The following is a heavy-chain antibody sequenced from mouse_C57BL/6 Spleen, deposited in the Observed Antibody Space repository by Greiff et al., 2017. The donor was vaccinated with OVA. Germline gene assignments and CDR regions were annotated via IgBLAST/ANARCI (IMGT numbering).Heavy chain of an antibody. CDR2: IYPGDGDT. CDR3: ARYDGYYYFDY. CDR1: CYAFSSSW. V-gene: IGHV1-82*01. Sequence: QVQLKQSGPELVKPGASVKISCKASCYAFSSSWMNWVKQRPGKGLEWIGRIYPGDGDTNYNGKFKGKATLTADKSSSTAYMQLSSLTSEDSAVYFCARYDGYYYFDYWGQGTTLTVSS. D-gene: IGHD2-3*01. J-gene: IGHJ2*01.